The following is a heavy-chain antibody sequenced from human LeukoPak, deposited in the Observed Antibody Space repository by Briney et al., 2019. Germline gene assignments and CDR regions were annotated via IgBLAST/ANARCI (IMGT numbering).Heavy chain of an antibody. Sequence: ASVKVSCKASGGAFSSYAISWVRQAPGQGLEWMGGIIPIFGTANYAQKFQGRVTITADESTSTAYMELSSLRSEDTAVYYCARALHSSSSGVSWGQGTLVTVSS. V-gene: IGHV1-69*13. D-gene: IGHD6-13*01. CDR2: IIPIFGTA. J-gene: IGHJ5*02. CDR3: ARALHSSSSGVS. CDR1: GGAFSSYA.